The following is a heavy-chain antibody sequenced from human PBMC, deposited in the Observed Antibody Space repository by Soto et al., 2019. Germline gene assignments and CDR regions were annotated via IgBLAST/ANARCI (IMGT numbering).Heavy chain of an antibody. CDR1: GFTFSNAW. D-gene: IGHD3-9*01. V-gene: IGHV3-15*01. CDR2: IKSKTDGGTT. Sequence: GGSLRLSCAASGFTFSNAWMSWVRQAPGKGLEWVGRIKSKTDGGTTDYAAPVKGRFTISRDDSKNTLYLQMNSLKTEDTAVYYCTTDKGQSIFAFYIWGQGTMVTVSS. CDR3: TTDKGQSIFAFYI. J-gene: IGHJ3*02.